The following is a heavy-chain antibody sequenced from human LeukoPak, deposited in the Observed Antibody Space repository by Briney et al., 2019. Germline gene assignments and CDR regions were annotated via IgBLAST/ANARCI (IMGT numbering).Heavy chain of an antibody. CDR2: ISSSSTYI. Sequence: GGSLRLSCAASGFTFGGYSINWVRQAPGKGLEWVSSISSSSTYIYYGDSMKGRFTISRDNAKNSLYLQMHSLRAEDTAVYYCARDSDYGGSFYIWGQGTMVPVSS. D-gene: IGHD4-23*01. V-gene: IGHV3-21*04. CDR3: ARDSDYGGSFYI. J-gene: IGHJ3*02. CDR1: GFTFGGYS.